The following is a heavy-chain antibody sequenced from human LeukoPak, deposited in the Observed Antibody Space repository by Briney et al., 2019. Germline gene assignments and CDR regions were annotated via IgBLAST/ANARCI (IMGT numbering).Heavy chain of an antibody. CDR3: AREGGSSGPNDY. CDR2: IYHSGST. CDR1: GYSISSGYY. J-gene: IGHJ4*02. V-gene: IGHV4-38-2*02. Sequence: SETLSLTCTVSGYSISSGYYWGWIRQPPGKGLEWIGSIYHSGSTYYNPSLKSRVTISVDTSKNQFSLKLSSVTAADTAVYYCAREGGSSGPNDYWGQGTLVTVSS. D-gene: IGHD6-6*01.